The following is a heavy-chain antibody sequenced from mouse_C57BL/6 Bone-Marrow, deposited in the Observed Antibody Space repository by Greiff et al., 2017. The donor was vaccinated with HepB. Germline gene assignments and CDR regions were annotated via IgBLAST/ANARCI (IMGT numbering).Heavy chain of an antibody. J-gene: IGHJ4*01. CDR1: GYTFTSYW. V-gene: IGHV1-61*01. Sequence: QVQLQQSGAELVRPGSSVKLSCKASGYTFTSYWMDWVKQRPGQGLEWIGNIYPSDSETHYNQKFKDKATLTVDKSSSTAYMQLSSLTSEDSAVYYCARSYYDLYAMDYWGQGTSVTVSS. CDR3: ARSYYDLYAMDY. CDR2: IYPSDSET. D-gene: IGHD2-4*01.